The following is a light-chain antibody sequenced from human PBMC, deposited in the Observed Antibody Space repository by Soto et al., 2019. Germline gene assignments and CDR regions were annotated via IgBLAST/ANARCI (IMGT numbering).Light chain of an antibody. Sequence: EIVLTQSPATLSLSPGERATLSCRASQSVSSYLAWYQQKPGQAPRLLIYDASNRATGIPARFSGSGSGTDFTLTISRLEPEDFAVYYCQQRRNWPPETFGQGTKLEIK. V-gene: IGKV3-11*01. CDR1: QSVSSY. CDR2: DAS. J-gene: IGKJ2*01. CDR3: QQRRNWPPET.